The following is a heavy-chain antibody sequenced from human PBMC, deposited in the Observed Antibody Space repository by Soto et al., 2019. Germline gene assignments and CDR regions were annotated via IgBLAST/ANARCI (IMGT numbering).Heavy chain of an antibody. CDR2: ISYDGSNK. D-gene: IGHD5-18*01. J-gene: IGHJ6*02. CDR3: AKDRRRGYSYGHYYGMDV. V-gene: IGHV3-30*18. CDR1: GFTFSSYG. Sequence: PGGSLRLSCAASGFTFSSYGMHWVRQAPGKGLEWVAVISYDGSNKYYADSVKGRLTISRDNSKNTLYLQMNSLRAEDTAVYYCAKDRRRGYSYGHYYGMDVWGQGTTVTVSS.